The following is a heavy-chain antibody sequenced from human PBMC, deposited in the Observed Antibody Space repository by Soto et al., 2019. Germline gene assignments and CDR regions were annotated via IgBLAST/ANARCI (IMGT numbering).Heavy chain of an antibody. J-gene: IGHJ6*02. CDR1: GGTFSTPA. D-gene: IGHD3-3*01. V-gene: IGHV1-69*01. CDR2: IIPTLATP. Sequence: QVQLVQSGAEVKKPGSSVKVSCKASGGTFSTPAISWVRQSPGQWLEWLVGIIPTLATPNYAQKFQGRVKVTADEYTSTAYMEVSRLTSEDTAVYYCARAAFLSGYYGYYYGMDVWGQGTAVNV. CDR3: ARAAFLSGYYGYYYGMDV.